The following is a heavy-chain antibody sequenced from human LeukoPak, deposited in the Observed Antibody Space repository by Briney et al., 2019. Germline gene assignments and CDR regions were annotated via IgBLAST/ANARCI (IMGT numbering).Heavy chain of an antibody. Sequence: SQTLSLTCTVSGGSISSGGYYWSWIRQHPGKGLEWIGYIYYSGSTYYNPSLKSRVTISVDTSRNQFSLKLSSVTAADTAVYYCARGFRGHSNYNWFDPWGQGTLVTVSS. CDR2: IYYSGST. D-gene: IGHD4-4*01. CDR3: ARGFRGHSNYNWFDP. J-gene: IGHJ5*02. CDR1: GGSISSGGYY. V-gene: IGHV4-31*03.